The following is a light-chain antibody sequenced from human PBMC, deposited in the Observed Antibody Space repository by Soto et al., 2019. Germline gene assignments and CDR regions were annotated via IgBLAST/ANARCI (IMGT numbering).Light chain of an antibody. CDR2: AAS. CDR1: QSISIY. V-gene: IGKV1-39*01. J-gene: IGKJ1*01. CDR3: QQSYSAPWT. Sequence: DIPMTQSPSSLSASVGDRITITCRPSQSISIYLNWYQQKPGKAPKLLIYAASSLQSGVPSRFSGGGSGTDFTLTISSLQPEDFATYYCQQSYSAPWTFGQGTKVEIK.